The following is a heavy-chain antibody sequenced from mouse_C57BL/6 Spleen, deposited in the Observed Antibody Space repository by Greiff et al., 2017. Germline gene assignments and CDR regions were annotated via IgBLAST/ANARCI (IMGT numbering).Heavy chain of an antibody. D-gene: IGHD1-1*01. CDR1: GFTFSSYA. J-gene: IGHJ3*01. CDR2: ISDGGSYT. CDR3: AKSPVYGSSYSWFGY. Sequence: EVMLVESGGGLVKPGGSLKLSCAASGFTFSSYAMSWVRQTPEKRLEWVATISDGGSYTYYPDNVKGRFTISRDNAKNNLYLQMSKLKSEDTAMYYCAKSPVYGSSYSWFGYWGQGTLVTVSA. V-gene: IGHV5-4*03.